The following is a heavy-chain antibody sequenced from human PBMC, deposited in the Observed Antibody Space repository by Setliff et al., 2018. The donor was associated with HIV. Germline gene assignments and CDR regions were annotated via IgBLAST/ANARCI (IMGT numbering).Heavy chain of an antibody. J-gene: IGHJ3*02. CDR3: ATASGYDLFMGAFDI. V-gene: IGHV4-34*01. CDR2: INQSGGI. D-gene: IGHD5-12*01. CDR1: GGSFSDYY. Sequence: SETLSLTCAVSGGSFSDYYWSWIRQPPGKGLEWIGEINQSGGINYNPSLKSRVTISIDTFKNQFSMKLYSVTAADTAVYYCATASGYDLFMGAFDIWGQGTMVTVSS.